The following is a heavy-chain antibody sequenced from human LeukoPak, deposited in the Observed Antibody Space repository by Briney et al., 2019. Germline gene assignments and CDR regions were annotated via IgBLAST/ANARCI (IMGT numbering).Heavy chain of an antibody. J-gene: IGHJ3*01. CDR3: TRGWSSGGAFDV. D-gene: IGHD6-19*01. Sequence: SETLSLTCTVSGGSISSYYWSWIRQPPGKGLEWIGYIYYSGSTNYNPSLKSRVTISVDTSKNQFSLKLSSVTAADTAVYYCTRGWSSGGAFDVWGLGTMVTVSS. CDR1: GGSISSYY. CDR2: IYYSGST. V-gene: IGHV4-59*01.